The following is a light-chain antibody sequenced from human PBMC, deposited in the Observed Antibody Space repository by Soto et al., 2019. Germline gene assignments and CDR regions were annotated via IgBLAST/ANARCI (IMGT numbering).Light chain of an antibody. V-gene: IGKV2-24*01. CDR1: QSLVHSDGNTY. Sequence: DIVMTQTPLSSRVTLGQPASISCRSSQSLVHSDGNTYLNWLHQRPGQPPRLLLYKISNRFFGVPDRFSCSGAGTHFTLTINRVEAEGVGVYYCMQATPPGRTFGQGTKV. J-gene: IGKJ1*01. CDR3: MQATPPGRT. CDR2: KIS.